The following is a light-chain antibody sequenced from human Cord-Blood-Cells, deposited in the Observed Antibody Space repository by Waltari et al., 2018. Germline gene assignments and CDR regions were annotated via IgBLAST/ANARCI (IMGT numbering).Light chain of an antibody. CDR1: SSDVGGHNY. Sequence: QSALTQPRSVSGSPGQSVTISCTGTSSDVGGHNYVSWYQQHPGKAPTLMIYDVSKRPSGVPDRFSGSKSGNTASLTISGLQAEDEADYYCCSYAGSYTWVFGGGTKLTVL. CDR3: CSYAGSYTWV. J-gene: IGLJ3*02. CDR2: DVS. V-gene: IGLV2-11*01.